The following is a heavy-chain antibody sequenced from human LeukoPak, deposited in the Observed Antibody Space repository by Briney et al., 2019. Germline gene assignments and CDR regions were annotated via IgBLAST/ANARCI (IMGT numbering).Heavy chain of an antibody. D-gene: IGHD6-13*01. Sequence: SETLSLTCTVSGGSNSTHYWSWIRQTAGKGLEWIGRISPRGSTSYNPSLKSRAAISVDTSKNQFSLKLSSVTAADTAVYYCAASPASSSWYTASDYWGQGTLVTVSS. V-gene: IGHV4-4*07. CDR1: GGSNSTHY. CDR3: AASPASSSWYTASDY. CDR2: ISPRGST. J-gene: IGHJ4*02.